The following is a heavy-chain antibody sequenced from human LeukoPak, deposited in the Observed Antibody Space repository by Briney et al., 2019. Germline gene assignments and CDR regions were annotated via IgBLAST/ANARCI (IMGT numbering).Heavy chain of an antibody. J-gene: IGHJ4*02. CDR2: IYYGGST. V-gene: IGHV4-39*07. D-gene: IGHD3-22*01. CDR1: GGSISASINS. Sequence: SETLSLTCTVSGGSISASINSWGWIRQPPGKGLEWIGNIYYGGSTYYNPSLKSRVIISVDTSKNQFSLKLSSVTAADTAVYYCARVKYDSSGYYYADYWGQGTLVTVSS. CDR3: ARVKYDSSGYYYADY.